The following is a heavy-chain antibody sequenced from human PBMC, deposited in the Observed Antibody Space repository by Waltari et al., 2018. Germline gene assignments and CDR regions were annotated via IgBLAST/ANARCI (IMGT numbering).Heavy chain of an antibody. V-gene: IGHV3-7*01. J-gene: IGHJ4*02. Sequence: EVQLVESGGGLVQPGGSLRLSCAASEFTFAYYWVTWVRQAPGKGLEWVANIKEDGREKYYVDSVKGRFTISRDNAKNSLYLQMSSLRVEDTAVYYCATQSWSNFEYWGQGTLVTVSS. D-gene: IGHD3-3*01. CDR2: IKEDGREK. CDR1: EFTFAYYW. CDR3: ATQSWSNFEY.